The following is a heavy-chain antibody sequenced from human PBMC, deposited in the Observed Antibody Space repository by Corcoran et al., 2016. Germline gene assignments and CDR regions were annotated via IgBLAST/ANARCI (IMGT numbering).Heavy chain of an antibody. J-gene: IGHJ6*02. Sequence: EVQLVESGGGLVKPGGSLRLSCAASGFTFSNAWMSWVRQAPGKGLEWVGHIKSKTDGGTTDYAAPVKGRFTISRDDSKNTLYLQMNSLKTEDTAVYYCTTDSRYYYDSSGYYTYYYGRDVWGQGTTVTVS. CDR1: GFTFSNAW. CDR2: IKSKTDGGTT. CDR3: TTDSRYYYDSSGYYTYYYGRDV. D-gene: IGHD3-22*01. V-gene: IGHV3-15*01.